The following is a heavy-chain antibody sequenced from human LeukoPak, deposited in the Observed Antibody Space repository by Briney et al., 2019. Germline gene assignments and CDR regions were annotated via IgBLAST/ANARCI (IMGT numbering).Heavy chain of an antibody. V-gene: IGHV4-61*02. D-gene: IGHD3-10*01. J-gene: IGHJ5*02. CDR1: GGSISSGSYY. Sequence: SETLSLTCTVSGGSISSGSYYWSWIRQPAGKGLEWIGRIYTSGNTNYNPSLKSRVTISVDTSKNQFSLKLSSVTAADTAVYYCARDLYYYGSGNWFDPWGQGTLVTVSS. CDR2: IYTSGNT. CDR3: ARDLYYYGSGNWFDP.